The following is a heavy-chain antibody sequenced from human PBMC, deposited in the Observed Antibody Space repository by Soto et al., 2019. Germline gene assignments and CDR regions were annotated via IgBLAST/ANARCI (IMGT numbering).Heavy chain of an antibody. CDR1: GGSFSGYY. CDR3: ARVSDYICGSYRYEDY. Sequence: QVQLQQWGAGLLKPSETLSLTCAVYGGSFSGYYWSWIRQPPGKGLEWIGEINHSGSTNYNPSLKSRVTISVDTSKNQFSLKLSSVSAADTAVYYCARVSDYICGSYRYEDYWGQGTLVTVSS. CDR2: INHSGST. V-gene: IGHV4-34*01. D-gene: IGHD3-16*02. J-gene: IGHJ4*02.